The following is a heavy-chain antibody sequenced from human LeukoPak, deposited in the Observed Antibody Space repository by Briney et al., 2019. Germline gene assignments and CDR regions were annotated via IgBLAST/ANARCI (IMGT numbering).Heavy chain of an antibody. V-gene: IGHV1-8*03. D-gene: IGHD6-6*01. CDR1: GYTFTIYN. CDR3: ARADGSSSISYYHMDV. J-gene: IGHJ6*03. Sequence: ASVKVSCKASGYTFTIYNINWVRQAPGQGLEWMGWMNPNSGNTDYAQKFQGRVTITRNTSISTTYMELSSLRSEDTAVYYCARADGSSSISYYHMDVWGKGTTVIVSS. CDR2: MNPNSGNT.